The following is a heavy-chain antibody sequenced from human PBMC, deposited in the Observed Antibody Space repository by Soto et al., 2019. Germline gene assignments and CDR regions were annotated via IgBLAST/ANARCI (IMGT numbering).Heavy chain of an antibody. V-gene: IGHV4-30-4*01. CDR2: IYYSGST. D-gene: IGHD2-8*01. Sequence: SETLSLTCTVSGGSISSGDYYWSWIRQPPGKGLEWIGYIYYSGSTYYNPSLKSRVTISVDTSKNQFSLKLSSVTAADTAVYYCARAVYGQPSGGRTPPLFDYWGQGTLVTVSS. CDR1: GGSISSGDYY. CDR3: ARAVYGQPSGGRTPPLFDY. J-gene: IGHJ4*02.